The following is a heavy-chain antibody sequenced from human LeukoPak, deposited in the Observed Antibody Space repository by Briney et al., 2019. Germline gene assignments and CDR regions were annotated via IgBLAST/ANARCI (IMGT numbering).Heavy chain of an antibody. CDR3: ASETYLEYY. CDR2: IKQDGSET. V-gene: IGHV3-7*01. Sequence: GGSLRLSCGASGFTFSSYWMSWVRQAPGKGLEWVANIKQDGSETYYVDSVKGRFTISRDNAKSSLYLQMNSLRAEDTAVYYCASETYLEYYWGQGTLVTVSS. CDR1: GFTFSSYW. D-gene: IGHD3-3*01. J-gene: IGHJ4*02.